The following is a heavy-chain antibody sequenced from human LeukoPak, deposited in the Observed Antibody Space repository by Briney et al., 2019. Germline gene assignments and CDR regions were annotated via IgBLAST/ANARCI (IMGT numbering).Heavy chain of an antibody. D-gene: IGHD4-17*01. CDR3: ASPNGA. V-gene: IGHV3-30-3*01. CDR1: GFTFSSYA. CDR2: ISYDGSNK. J-gene: IGHJ4*02. Sequence: GSLRLSCAAFGFTFSSYAMHWVRQAPGKGLEWVAVISYDGSNKYYADSVKGRFTISRDNSKNTLYLQMNSLRAEDTAVYYCASPNGAWGQGTLVTVSS.